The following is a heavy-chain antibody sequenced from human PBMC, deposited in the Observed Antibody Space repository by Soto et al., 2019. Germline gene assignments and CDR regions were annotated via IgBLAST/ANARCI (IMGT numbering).Heavy chain of an antibody. J-gene: IGHJ3*02. CDR1: GGSFSGYY. V-gene: IGHV4-34*01. CDR2: INHSGST. Sequence: SETLSLTCAVYGGSFSGYYWSWIRQSPGKGLEWIGEINHSGSTNYNPSLKSRVTISVDTSKNQFSLKLSSVTAADTAVYYCARLNAFDIWGQGTMVTVSS. CDR3: ARLNAFDI.